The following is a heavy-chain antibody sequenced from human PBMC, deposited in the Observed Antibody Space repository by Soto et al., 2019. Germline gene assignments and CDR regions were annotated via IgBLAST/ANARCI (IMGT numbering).Heavy chain of an antibody. D-gene: IGHD5-18*01. CDR2: IRGSGGST. CDR1: GFTFSSDA. Sequence: AGSLRLLCAASGFTFSSDAMSWGPQSPAKGVEWGSVIRGSGGSTYYAKSVKSRSTISGDNSKNTLYLKMNSLSAADTAVYYCAKDQDDRTRLWCFDYWGQGTLVTVSS. V-gene: IGHV3-23*01. CDR3: AKDQDDRTRLWCFDY. J-gene: IGHJ4*02.